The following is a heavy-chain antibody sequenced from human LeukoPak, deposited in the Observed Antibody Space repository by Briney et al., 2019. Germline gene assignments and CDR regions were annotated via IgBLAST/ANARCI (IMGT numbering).Heavy chain of an antibody. CDR1: GGSISNTTHY. V-gene: IGHV4-61*05. CDR2: IYYSGST. Sequence: SETLSLTCTVSGGSISNTTHYWAWIRQSPGRGLEWIGYIYYSGSTNYNPSLKSRVTISVDTSKNQFSLKLSSVTAADTAVYYCARGNYGSGSYYTSRGGYYYMDVWGKGTTVTVSS. D-gene: IGHD3-10*01. J-gene: IGHJ6*03. CDR3: ARGNYGSGSYYTSRGGYYYMDV.